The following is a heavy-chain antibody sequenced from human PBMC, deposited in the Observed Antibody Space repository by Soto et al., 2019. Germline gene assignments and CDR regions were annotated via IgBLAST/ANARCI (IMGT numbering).Heavy chain of an antibody. V-gene: IGHV2-5*02. D-gene: IGHD3-10*01. J-gene: IGHJ3*01. CDR1: GFSVSSNGVG. CDR2: IYWDDDK. Sequence: QITLKETGPTLVRPTQTLTLTCSFSGFSVSSNGVGVGWISQPPGKALEWLALIYWDDDKRYSPSLKSRLTITKDSCKNVVVLILTSVEPVDTATYYCAPWGATLVPGGRAPTFDVWGQGTPGIVSS. CDR3: APWGATLVPGGRAPTFDV.